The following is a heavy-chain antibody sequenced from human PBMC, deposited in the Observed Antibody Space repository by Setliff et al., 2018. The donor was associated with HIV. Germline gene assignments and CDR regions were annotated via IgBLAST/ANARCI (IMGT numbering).Heavy chain of an antibody. CDR2: IIPMYDPP. CDR3: ARGAPPGNPGHLDY. D-gene: IGHD6-13*01. J-gene: IGHJ4*02. V-gene: IGHV1-69*13. Sequence: SVKVSCKASGGTFSNSGISWVRQAPGQGLEWMGEIIPMYDPPVYAQKFQGRVTITADESTTTVYMELSSLTSDDPAVYYCARGAPPGNPGHLDYWGQGTLVTVSS. CDR1: GGTFSNSG.